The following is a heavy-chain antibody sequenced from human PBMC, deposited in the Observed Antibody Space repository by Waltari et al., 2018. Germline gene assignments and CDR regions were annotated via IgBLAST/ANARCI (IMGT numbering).Heavy chain of an antibody. J-gene: IGHJ6*02. D-gene: IGHD3-10*01. CDR2: INPSGGST. V-gene: IGHV1-46*01. Sequence: QVQLVQSGAEVKKPGASVKVSCKASGYTFTSYYMHWVRQAPGPGLEWMGIINPSGGSTSYAQKFQGRVTMTRDTSTSTVYMELSSLRSEDTAVYYCARDPGTYGGTYYYYYGMDVWGQGTTVTVSS. CDR1: GYTFTSYY. CDR3: ARDPGTYGGTYYYYYGMDV.